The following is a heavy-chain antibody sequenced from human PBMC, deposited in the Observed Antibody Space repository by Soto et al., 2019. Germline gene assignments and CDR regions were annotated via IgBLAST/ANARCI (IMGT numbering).Heavy chain of an antibody. V-gene: IGHV1-69*13. Sequence: SVKVSCKASGGTFSSYAISWVRQAPGQGLEWMGGIIPIFGTANYAQKFQGRVTITADESTSTAYMELSSLRSEDTAVYYCARDCGGSCYFGRRFDPWGQGTLVTVSS. CDR2: IIPIFGTA. J-gene: IGHJ5*02. CDR1: GGTFSSYA. CDR3: ARDCGGSCYFGRRFDP. D-gene: IGHD2-15*01.